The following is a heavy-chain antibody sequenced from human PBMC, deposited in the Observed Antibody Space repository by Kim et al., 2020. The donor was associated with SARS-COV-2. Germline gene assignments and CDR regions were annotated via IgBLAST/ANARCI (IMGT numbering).Heavy chain of an antibody. D-gene: IGHD7-27*01. CDR3: AMDWNWGIYV. Sequence: IYYADSVKGRFTISRDYAKNSLDLQMTSLRAEDTAVYYCAMDWNWGIYVWGQVTLVTVSS. J-gene: IGHJ4*02. V-gene: IGHV3-48*01. CDR2: I.